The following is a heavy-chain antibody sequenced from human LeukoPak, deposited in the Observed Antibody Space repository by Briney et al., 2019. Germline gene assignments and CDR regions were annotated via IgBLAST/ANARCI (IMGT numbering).Heavy chain of an antibody. CDR1: GFSFSSHA. V-gene: IGHV3-23*01. CDR2: IDISGGST. J-gene: IGHJ4*02. D-gene: IGHD1-1*01. CDR3: ANEVRPNDY. Sequence: GGSLRLSCAASGFSFSSHAMCWVRQAPGKGLEWVSSIDISGGSTYYADSVQGRFTISRDNSKNTLYLQMSSLRAEDTALYYCANEVRPNDYWGQGTLVTVSS.